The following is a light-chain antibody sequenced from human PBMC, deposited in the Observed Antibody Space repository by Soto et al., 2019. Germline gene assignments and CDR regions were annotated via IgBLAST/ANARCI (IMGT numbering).Light chain of an antibody. J-gene: IGLJ2*01. CDR1: SSDVGGYNY. CDR3: SSYTSSNTVL. Sequence: QSALTQPASVSGSPGQSITISCTGTSSDVGGYNYVSWYQQHPGKAPKLMIYDVDNRPSGVSNRFSGSKSGNTASLTISGLQAEDEADYYCSSYTSSNTVLFGGGTKLTVL. CDR2: DVD. V-gene: IGLV2-14*01.